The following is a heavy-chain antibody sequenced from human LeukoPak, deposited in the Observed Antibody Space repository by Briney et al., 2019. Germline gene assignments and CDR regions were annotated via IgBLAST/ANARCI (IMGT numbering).Heavy chain of an antibody. CDR1: GGTFSSYA. J-gene: IGHJ4*02. V-gene: IGHV1-69*13. CDR3: ARLRRYCSSTSCYYYFDY. CDR2: IIPIFGTA. D-gene: IGHD2-2*01. Sequence: GASVKVSCKASGGTFSSYAISWVRQASGQGLEWMGGIIPIFGTANYAQKFQGRVTITADESTSTAYMELSSLRSEDTAVYYCARLRRYCSSTSCYYYFDYWGQGTLVTVSS.